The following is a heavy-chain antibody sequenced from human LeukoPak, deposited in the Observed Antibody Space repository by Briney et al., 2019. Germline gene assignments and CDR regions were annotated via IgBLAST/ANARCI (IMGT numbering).Heavy chain of an antibody. D-gene: IGHD1-26*01. CDR2: INHNSGGT. CDR1: GHTFTGYY. J-gene: IGHJ4*02. V-gene: IGHV1-2*02. Sequence: GASVKVSCKASGHTFTGYYMHWVRQAPGQGLEWMGWINHNSGGTNYAQKFQGRVTMTRDTSISTAYMELSRLRSDDTAVYYCAREGHSGSSIDYWGQGTLVTVSS. CDR3: AREGHSGSSIDY.